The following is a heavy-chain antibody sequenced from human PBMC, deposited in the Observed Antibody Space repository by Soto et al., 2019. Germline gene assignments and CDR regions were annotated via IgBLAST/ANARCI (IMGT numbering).Heavy chain of an antibody. D-gene: IGHD3-22*01. CDR1: GFTFSSYA. J-gene: IGHJ4*02. V-gene: IGHV3-23*01. CDR3: AKDPSSGYYYPYFDY. Sequence: GSLRLSCAASGFTFSSYAMSWVRQAPGKGLEWVSAISGSGGSTYYADSVKGRFTISRDNSKNTLYLQMNSLRAEDTAVYYCAKDPSSGYYYPYFDYWGQGTLVTVSS. CDR2: ISGSGGST.